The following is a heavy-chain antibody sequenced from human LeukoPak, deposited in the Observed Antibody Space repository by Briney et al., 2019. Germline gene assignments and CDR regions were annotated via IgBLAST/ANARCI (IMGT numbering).Heavy chain of an antibody. CDR3: ARESRVFIGDGYYLDS. V-gene: IGHV4-31*03. CDR1: GGSISSGGYY. J-gene: IGHJ4*02. CDR2: IYYSGST. D-gene: IGHD3-3*01. Sequence: SETLSLTCTVSGGSISSGGYYWSWIRQHPGKGLEWIGYIYYSGSTYYNPSLKSRVTISVDTSKNQFSLKLSSVTAADTAVYYCARESRVFIGDGYYLDSWGPGTLITVSS.